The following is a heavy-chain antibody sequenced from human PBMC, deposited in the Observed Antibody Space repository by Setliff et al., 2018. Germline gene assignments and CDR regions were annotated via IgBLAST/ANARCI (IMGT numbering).Heavy chain of an antibody. Sequence: SETLSLTCTVSGGYIRSFHWSWIRQPAGKGLEWIGHIQTSGTTNYNPSLKSRVTISVDTSKNQFSLKLSAVTAADTAVYFCAREDGPNYYYYYMDIWGKGTTVTVSS. CDR2: IQTSGTT. V-gene: IGHV4-4*07. CDR1: GGYIRSFH. D-gene: IGHD2-8*01. CDR3: AREDGPNYYYYYMDI. J-gene: IGHJ6*03.